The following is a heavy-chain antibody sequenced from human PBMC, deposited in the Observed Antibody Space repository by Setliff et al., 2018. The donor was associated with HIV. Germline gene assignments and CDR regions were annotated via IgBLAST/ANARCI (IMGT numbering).Heavy chain of an antibody. D-gene: IGHD5-18*01. J-gene: IGHJ3*02. V-gene: IGHV4-4*02. Sequence: SETLSLTCTVSGGSVSSSNWWSWVRQPPGKGLEWIGEIYHGGSTNYNPSLKSRVTISVDKSKNQFSLKLSSVTAADTAVYYCARATPGYSYGSRHAFDIWGQGTKVTVSS. CDR1: GGSVSSSNW. CDR3: ARATPGYSYGSRHAFDI. CDR2: IYHGGST.